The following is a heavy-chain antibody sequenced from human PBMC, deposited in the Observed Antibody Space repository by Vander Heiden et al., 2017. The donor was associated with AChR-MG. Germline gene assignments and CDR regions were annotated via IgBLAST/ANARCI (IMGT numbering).Heavy chain of an antibody. CDR2: IYSSGRT. Sequence: QLQLQESGPGLVKPSETLSLTCTVSGVSISSRGYYWGWIRQPSGKGLEGSGRIYSSGRTYYNPALKMRVTISVDTSKNQFSLKLISVTAADTAVYYCANRGIAWDYYYYYMDVWGKGTTVTVSS. CDR3: ANRGIAWDYYYYYMDV. CDR1: GVSISSRGYY. J-gene: IGHJ6*03. V-gene: IGHV4-39*01. D-gene: IGHD6-13*01.